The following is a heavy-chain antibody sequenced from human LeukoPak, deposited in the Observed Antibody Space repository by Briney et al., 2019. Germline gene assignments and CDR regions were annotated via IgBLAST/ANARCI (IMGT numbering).Heavy chain of an antibody. CDR1: GYTFTGYY. Sequence: ASVKVSCKASGYTFTGYYMHWVRQAPGQGLEWMGWINPNSGGTNYAQKSQGRVTMTRDTSISTAYMELSRLRSDDTAVYYCARDGTWIQLWFVRYYYYMDVWGKGTPVTISS. D-gene: IGHD5-18*01. CDR2: INPNSGGT. V-gene: IGHV1-2*02. CDR3: ARDGTWIQLWFVRYYYYMDV. J-gene: IGHJ6*03.